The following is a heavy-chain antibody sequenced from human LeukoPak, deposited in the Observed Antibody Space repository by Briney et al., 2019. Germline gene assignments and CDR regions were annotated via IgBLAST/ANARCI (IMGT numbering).Heavy chain of an antibody. D-gene: IGHD1-26*01. J-gene: IGHJ3*02. V-gene: IGHV1-18*01. CDR2: IRSQNGAT. CDR1: GYTFHTYD. CDR3: ARVGRSGSPGAFDI. Sequence: APVKVSCRASGYTFHTYDITWVRQAPGQGLEWMGWIRSQNGATNYAQKLQGRVNMTTDASTSTVHMELRSLRSDDTAVYYCARVGRSGSPGAFDIWGQGTMVIVSA.